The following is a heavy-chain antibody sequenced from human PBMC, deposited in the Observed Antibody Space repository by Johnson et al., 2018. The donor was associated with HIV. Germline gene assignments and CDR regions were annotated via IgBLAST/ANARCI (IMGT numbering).Heavy chain of an antibody. CDR3: ATRDPTYRPGAFDL. CDR1: GFTFSSYG. J-gene: IGHJ3*01. D-gene: IGHD1-14*01. V-gene: IGHV3-30*02. Sequence: QMLLVESGGGVVQPGRSLRLSCAASGFTFSSYGMHWVRQAPGKGLEWVAFIRYDGSNKYYADSVKGRFTISRDNSKNTLYLQMNSLRAEDTAVYYCATRDPTYRPGAFDLWGQGTMGTVSS. CDR2: IRYDGSNK.